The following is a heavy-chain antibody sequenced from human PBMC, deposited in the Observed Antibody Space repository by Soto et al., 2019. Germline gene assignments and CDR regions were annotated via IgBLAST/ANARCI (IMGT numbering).Heavy chain of an antibody. CDR3: ARESYGGEFDY. CDR1: GYAFTSYA. J-gene: IGHJ4*02. D-gene: IGHD4-17*01. Sequence: ASVKVSCKASGYAFTSYAMHWVRQAPGQRLEWMGWINAGNGNAKYSQKFQGRVTITRDTSASTAYMELSSLRSEDTVVYYCARESYGGEFDYWGQGTLVTVSS. CDR2: INAGNGNA. V-gene: IGHV1-3*01.